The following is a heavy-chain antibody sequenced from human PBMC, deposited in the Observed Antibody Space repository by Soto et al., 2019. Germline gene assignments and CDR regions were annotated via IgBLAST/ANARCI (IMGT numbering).Heavy chain of an antibody. CDR1: VFSFSSYG. CDR2: ISYDVSNK. Sequence: LRLSCGASVFSFSSYGMHWVRHAPGKGLEWVAVISYDVSNKYYADSVKGRFTISRDNSKNTLYLQMNSLRAEDTAVYYCAKDGSNWSGYFYYYGMDVWGQGTTVTVSS. V-gene: IGHV3-30*18. CDR3: AKDGSNWSGYFYYYGMDV. D-gene: IGHD3-3*01. J-gene: IGHJ6*02.